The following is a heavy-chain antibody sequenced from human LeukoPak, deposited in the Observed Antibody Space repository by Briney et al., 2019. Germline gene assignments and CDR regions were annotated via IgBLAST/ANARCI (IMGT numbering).Heavy chain of an antibody. V-gene: IGHV3-23*01. CDR3: AKDVNYYDSSGYSIFQH. J-gene: IGHJ1*01. CDR1: GLTFRGYA. Sequence: GGTLSLTCAASGLTFRGYAWSWIRQPPGKGLEWIQEISGSGGSTYYADSVKGRFTISRDNSKNTLYLQMNSLRAEDTAVYYCAKDVNYYDSSGYSIFQHWGQGTLVTVSS. D-gene: IGHD3-22*01. CDR2: ISGSGGST.